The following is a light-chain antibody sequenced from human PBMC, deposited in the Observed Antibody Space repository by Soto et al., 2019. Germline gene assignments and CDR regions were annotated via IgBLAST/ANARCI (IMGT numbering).Light chain of an antibody. CDR3: QQYDSYSWT. CDR2: DVS. V-gene: IGKV1-13*02. CDR1: RGIRTD. Sequence: AVYMTQSPSSLSASVGDTVTITCRASRGIRTDLGWYRQRPGKAPKLLIYDVSSLESGVPSRFSGSGSGTEFILTISSLQPDDFATYYCQQYDSYSWTFDQGTKVDIK. J-gene: IGKJ1*01.